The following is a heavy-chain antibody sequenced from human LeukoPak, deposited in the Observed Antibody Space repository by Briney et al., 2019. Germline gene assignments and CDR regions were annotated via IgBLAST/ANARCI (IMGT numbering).Heavy chain of an antibody. V-gene: IGHV3-7*03. J-gene: IGHJ6*02. CDR3: ARDYDQVTPRGMDV. CDR1: GFTFSSYW. CDR2: INHNGNVN. D-gene: IGHD2-21*02. Sequence: GGSLRLSCAASGFTFSSYWMNWARQAPGKGLEWVASINHNGNVNYYVDSVKGRFTISRDNAKNSLYLQMSNLRAEDTAVYYCARDYDQVTPRGMDVWGQGTTVTVSS.